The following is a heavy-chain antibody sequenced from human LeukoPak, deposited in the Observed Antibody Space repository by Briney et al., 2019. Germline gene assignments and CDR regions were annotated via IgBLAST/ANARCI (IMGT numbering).Heavy chain of an antibody. Sequence: GGSLRLSCAASGFAASGFTFSRYGMHWVRQAPGKGLEWVAFIRSDGSNKYYADSVKGRFTISRDNSKLYLQMNSLRAEDTAVYYCAELGITMIGGVWGKGTTVTISS. D-gene: IGHD3-10*02. CDR3: AELGITMIGGV. V-gene: IGHV3-30*02. CDR1: GFTFSRYG. CDR2: IRSDGSNK. J-gene: IGHJ6*04.